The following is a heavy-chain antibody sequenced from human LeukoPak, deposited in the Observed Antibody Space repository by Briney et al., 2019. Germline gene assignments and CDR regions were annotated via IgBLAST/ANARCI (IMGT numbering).Heavy chain of an antibody. D-gene: IGHD2-2*02. CDR1: GFTFSSYA. CDR3: AKDGSLGYCSSTSCYTPYSYFDL. V-gene: IGHV3-23*01. CDR2: ISGSGGST. J-gene: IGHJ2*01. Sequence: PGGSLRLSCAASGFTFSSYAMSWVRQAPGKGLEWVSAISGSGGSTYYADSVKGRFTISRDDSKNTLYLQMNSLRAEDTAVYYCAKDGSLGYCSSTSCYTPYSYFDLWGRGTLVTVSS.